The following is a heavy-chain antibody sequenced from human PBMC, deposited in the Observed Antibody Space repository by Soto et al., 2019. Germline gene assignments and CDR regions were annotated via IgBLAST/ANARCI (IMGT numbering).Heavy chain of an antibody. V-gene: IGHV3-48*03. CDR2: ISSSGSTI. D-gene: IGHD2-2*01. Sequence: PGGSLRLSCAASGFTFSSYEMNWVRQAPGKGLEWVSYISSSGSTIYYADSVKGRFTISRDNAKNSLHLQMNSLRAEDTAVYYCARGSPRGYCSSTSCAAVGPWGQGTLVTVSS. CDR1: GFTFSSYE. J-gene: IGHJ5*02. CDR3: ARGSPRGYCSSTSCAAVGP.